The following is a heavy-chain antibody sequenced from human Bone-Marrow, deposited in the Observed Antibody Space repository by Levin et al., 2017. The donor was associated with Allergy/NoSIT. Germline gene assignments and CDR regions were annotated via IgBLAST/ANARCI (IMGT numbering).Heavy chain of an antibody. CDR1: GDSVSTSSAT. CDR2: AYYKSEWNT. V-gene: IGHV6-1*01. CDR3: ARERGEDSTTWYETFDY. Sequence: SQTLSLTCAVSGDSVSTSSATWNWIRQSPSRGLEWLGRAYYKSEWNTDYAMSVKSRITITPDTSKNRFSLHLDSVSPDDTGVYYCARERGEDSTTWYETFDYWGQGTQVIVSS. J-gene: IGHJ4*02. D-gene: IGHD3-16*01.